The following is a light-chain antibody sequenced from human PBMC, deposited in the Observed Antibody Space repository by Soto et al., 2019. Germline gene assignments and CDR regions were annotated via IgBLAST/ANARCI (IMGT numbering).Light chain of an antibody. CDR3: QQYGSSPPMYT. J-gene: IGKJ2*01. V-gene: IGKV3-20*01. Sequence: EIVLTQSPGTLSLSPGERATLSCRASQSVSSSYLAWYQQKPGQAPRLLIYGASSRATGIPDRFSGSGSGTDFPLTISRLEPEEFAVYYCQQYGSSPPMYTFGQGTKLEIK. CDR2: GAS. CDR1: QSVSSSY.